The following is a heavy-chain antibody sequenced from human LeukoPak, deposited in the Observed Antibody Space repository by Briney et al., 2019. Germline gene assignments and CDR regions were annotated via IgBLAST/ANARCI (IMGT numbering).Heavy chain of an antibody. Sequence: SETLSLTCTASGGSISSSDYYWGWIRQPPGKGLEWIGCIHYSGNTYYNPSLKSRVTISVDTSRNHFSLRLSSVTAADTAVYYCARPRAAAAGTGFDYWDQGTLVTVSS. V-gene: IGHV4-39*02. D-gene: IGHD6-13*01. J-gene: IGHJ4*02. CDR2: IHYSGNT. CDR1: GGSISSSDYY. CDR3: ARPRAAAAGTGFDY.